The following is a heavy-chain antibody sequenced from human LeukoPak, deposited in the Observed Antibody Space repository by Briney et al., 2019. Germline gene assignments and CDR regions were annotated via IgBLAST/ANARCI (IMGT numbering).Heavy chain of an antibody. CDR2: VSHSGPT. D-gene: IGHD4-17*01. V-gene: IGHV4-31*03. CDR3: ARDTRLRGTIWFDP. CDR1: GGSVSSGNYY. Sequence: PSETLSLTCTVSGGSVSSGNYYWSWIRQHPGKGLEWIGYVSHSGPTDTTPSIKSRATIATDTSTNQFSLRLTSVSPADTAIYYCARDTRLRGTIWFDPWGRGTLLTVSS. J-gene: IGHJ5*02.